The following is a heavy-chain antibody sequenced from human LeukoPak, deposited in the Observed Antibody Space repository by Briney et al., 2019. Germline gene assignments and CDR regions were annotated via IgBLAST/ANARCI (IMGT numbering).Heavy chain of an antibody. D-gene: IGHD6-19*01. J-gene: IGHJ5*02. CDR2: ICTSGTT. CDR1: GDSLSRFS. V-gene: IGHV4-4*08. Sequence: SETLSLTCTFSGDSLSRFSWHCIRQPPGKGLEWIGHICTSGTTNSNRSLKSRVTMSIDTSKNHVSLKLNSVTAADTAVYYCATSLAVAGTRGWFDHWGQGTLIAVSS. CDR3: ATSLAVAGTRGWFDH.